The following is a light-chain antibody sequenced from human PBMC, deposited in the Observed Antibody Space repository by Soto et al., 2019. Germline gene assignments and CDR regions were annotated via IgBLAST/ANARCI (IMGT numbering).Light chain of an antibody. V-gene: IGKV3-11*01. CDR2: DAS. J-gene: IGKJ1*01. CDR3: RKLSTWLPWT. Sequence: ARMTLSHCEGATHYWRASQSVDIYLAWYQQKPGQAPRLLIYDASNRATDIPARFSGSGSGTDFTLTISSLEPEDFAVYFCRKLSTWLPWTFGEGTMVDI. CDR1: QSVDIY.